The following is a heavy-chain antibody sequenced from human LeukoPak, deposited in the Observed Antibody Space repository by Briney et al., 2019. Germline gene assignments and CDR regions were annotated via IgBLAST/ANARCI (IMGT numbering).Heavy chain of an antibody. Sequence: GGSLRLSCAASGFTFSSYWMSWVRQAPGKGLEWVANIKQDGSEKYYVDSVKGRFTISRDNAKSSLYLQMSSLRAEDTAVYYCARAIRPRYCSSTSCYSFYVDVWGKGTTVTVSS. CDR3: ARAIRPRYCSSTSCYSFYVDV. CDR2: IKQDGSEK. V-gene: IGHV3-7*01. D-gene: IGHD2-2*01. CDR1: GFTFSSYW. J-gene: IGHJ6*03.